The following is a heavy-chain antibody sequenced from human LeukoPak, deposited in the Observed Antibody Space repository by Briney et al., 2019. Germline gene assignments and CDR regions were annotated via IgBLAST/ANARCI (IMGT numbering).Heavy chain of an antibody. CDR2: IYYSGST. Sequence: SETLSLTCTVSGGSISSYYRSWIRQPPGKGLEWIGYIYYSGSTNYNPSLKSRVTISVDTSKNQFSLKLSSVTAADTAVYYCARAYSGYGLYYYYYMDVWGKGTTVTISS. V-gene: IGHV4-59*01. D-gene: IGHD5-12*01. CDR3: ARAYSGYGLYYYYYMDV. J-gene: IGHJ6*03. CDR1: GGSISSYY.